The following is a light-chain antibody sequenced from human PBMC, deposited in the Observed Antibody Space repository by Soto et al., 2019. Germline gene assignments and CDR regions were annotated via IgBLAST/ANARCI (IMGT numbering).Light chain of an antibody. Sequence: EIVMTQSPGTLSVSPGERVTLSCRASHIITSDLAWYQHKPGQTPRLLIHGASNRATGIPVRFSGAGSGTEFTLTISSLQSEDFGVYYCQQYNKWPQTFGQGTRVEIK. J-gene: IGKJ5*01. CDR2: GAS. CDR1: HIITSD. V-gene: IGKV3-15*01. CDR3: QQYNKWPQT.